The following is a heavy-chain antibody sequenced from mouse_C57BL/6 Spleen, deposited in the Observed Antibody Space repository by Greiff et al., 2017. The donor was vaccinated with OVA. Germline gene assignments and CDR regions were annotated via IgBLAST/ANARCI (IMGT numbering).Heavy chain of an antibody. D-gene: IGHD1-1*01. CDR3: AMIEDYYGSSFDY. Sequence: EVMLVESGGGLVKPGGSLKLSCAASGFTFSDYGMHWVRQAPEKGLEWVAYISSGSSTIYYADTVKGRFTISRDNAKNTLFLQMTSLRSEDTAMYYCAMIEDYYGSSFDYWGQGTTLTVSS. J-gene: IGHJ2*01. CDR1: GFTFSDYG. V-gene: IGHV5-17*01. CDR2: ISSGSSTI.